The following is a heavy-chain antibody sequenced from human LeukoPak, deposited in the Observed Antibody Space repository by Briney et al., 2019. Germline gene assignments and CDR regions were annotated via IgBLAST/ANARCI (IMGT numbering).Heavy chain of an antibody. J-gene: IGHJ6*02. Sequence: GGSLRLSCAASGFSFSRNDMHWVRQRTGKGLEWVSGIGTAGDTNYAGSVKGRFTISRETGKNSSYLQMRSLRAEDTAVYYCAGRTSWYYGFDVWGQGTTVTVSS. CDR3: AGRTSWYYGFDV. CDR2: IGTAGDT. CDR1: GFSFSRND. V-gene: IGHV3-13*01. D-gene: IGHD1-1*01.